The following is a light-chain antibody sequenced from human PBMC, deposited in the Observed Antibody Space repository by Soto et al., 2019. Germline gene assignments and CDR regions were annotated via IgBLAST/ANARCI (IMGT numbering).Light chain of an antibody. CDR2: DDR. Sequence: SYELTQPPSVSVAPGQTAMITCGGDNVGSKSVHWYQQRPGQAPLLVVHDDRDRPSGIPERFSGYNSGNTATLTISRVEAGDEADYYCQLWDVSTDLRNVVFGGGTKLTVL. J-gene: IGLJ2*01. V-gene: IGLV3-21*02. CDR3: QLWDVSTDLRNVV. CDR1: NVGSKS.